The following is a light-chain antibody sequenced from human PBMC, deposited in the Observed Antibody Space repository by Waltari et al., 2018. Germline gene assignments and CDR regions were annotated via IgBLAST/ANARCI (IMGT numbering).Light chain of an antibody. V-gene: IGKV1-5*03. CDR1: QSISNW. CDR3: QQYNTYLT. Sequence: DIQMTQSPSTLSASVGDRVTITCRASQSISNWLAWYQQKPGKAPNLLISKASSLESGVPSRFSGSGSGTEFTLTISSLQSDDFATYYCQQYNTYLTFGQGTKVEIK. J-gene: IGKJ1*01. CDR2: KAS.